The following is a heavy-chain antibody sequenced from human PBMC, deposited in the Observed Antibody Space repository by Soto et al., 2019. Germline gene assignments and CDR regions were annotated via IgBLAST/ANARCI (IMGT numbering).Heavy chain of an antibody. D-gene: IGHD3-10*01. Sequence: GSLRLSCAASGFPFSSYWMHWVRQAPGKGLVWVSRMNSDGSSTRYADSVKGRFTISRDNAKNTLFPQMNSLSAEDTAVYYCAKAGALWFGELLTDYWGQGTLVTVSS. V-gene: IGHV3-74*01. CDR3: AKAGALWFGELLTDY. CDR2: MNSDGSST. CDR1: GFPFSSYW. J-gene: IGHJ4*02.